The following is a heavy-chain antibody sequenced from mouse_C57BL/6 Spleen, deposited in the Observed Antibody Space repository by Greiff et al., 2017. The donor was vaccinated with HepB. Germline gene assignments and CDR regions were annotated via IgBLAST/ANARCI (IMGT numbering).Heavy chain of an antibody. Sequence: QVQLQQPGAELVKPGASVKMSCKASGYTFTSYWITWVKQRPGQGLEWIGDIYPGSGSTNYNEKFKSKATLTVDTPSSTAYMQLSSLTSEDSAVYYCAREGFYAMDYWGQGTSVTVSS. CDR3: AREGFYAMDY. J-gene: IGHJ4*01. CDR1: GYTFTSYW. CDR2: IYPGSGST. V-gene: IGHV1-55*01.